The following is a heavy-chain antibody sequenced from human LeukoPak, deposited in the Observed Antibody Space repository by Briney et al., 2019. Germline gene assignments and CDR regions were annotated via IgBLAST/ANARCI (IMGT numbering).Heavy chain of an antibody. D-gene: IGHD2-21*02. CDR3: ARGPACGGDCYFFDH. CDR1: GGTFSSYA. V-gene: IGHV1-69*13. CDR2: IIPIFGTA. Sequence: GASVKVSCKASGGTFSSYAISWVRQAPGQGLEWMGGIIPIFGTANYAQKFQGRVTITADESTSTAYMELSSLRSEDTAVYYCARGPACGGDCYFFDHWGQGTLVTVSS. J-gene: IGHJ4*02.